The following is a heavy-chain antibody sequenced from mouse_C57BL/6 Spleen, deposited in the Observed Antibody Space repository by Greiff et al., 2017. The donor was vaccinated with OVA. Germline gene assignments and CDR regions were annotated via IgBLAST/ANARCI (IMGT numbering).Heavy chain of an antibody. CDR1: GFTFSSYA. J-gene: IGHJ4*01. CDR2: ISSGGDYI. Sequence: VQLKESGEGLVKPGGSLKLSCAASGFTFSSYAMSWVRQTPEKRLEWVAYISSGGDYIYYADTVKGRFTISRDNARNTLYLQMSSLKSEDTAMYYCTRGGYDGDYYAMDYWGQGTSVTVSS. V-gene: IGHV5-9-1*02. CDR3: TRGGYDGDYYAMDY. D-gene: IGHD2-14*01.